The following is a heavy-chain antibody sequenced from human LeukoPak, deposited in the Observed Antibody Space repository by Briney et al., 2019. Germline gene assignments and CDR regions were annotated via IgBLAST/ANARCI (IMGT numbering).Heavy chain of an antibody. V-gene: IGHV4-59*01. CDR3: ARAELPPYGNFPDY. CDR2: IYYSGST. CDR1: GGSISSYY. Sequence: PSETLSLTCTVSGGSISSYYWSWIRQPPGEGLEWIGYIYYSGSTNYNPSLKSRVTISVDTSKNQFSLKLSSVTAADTAVYYCARAELPPYGNFPDYWGQGTLVTVSS. D-gene: IGHD1-7*01. J-gene: IGHJ4*02.